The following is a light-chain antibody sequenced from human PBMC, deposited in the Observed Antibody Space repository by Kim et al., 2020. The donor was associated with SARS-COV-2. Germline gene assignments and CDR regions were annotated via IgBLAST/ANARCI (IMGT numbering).Light chain of an antibody. CDR2: DVI. J-gene: IGLJ2*01. CDR1: SSDIGGYNY. CDR3: NSYTSSSTLV. Sequence: GQSITISCTGTSSDIGGYNYVSWYQQHPGKAPKLMIYDVINRPSGVSNRFSGSKSGNTASLTISGLQAEDEADYYCNSYTSSSTLVVGGGTQLTVL. V-gene: IGLV2-14*03.